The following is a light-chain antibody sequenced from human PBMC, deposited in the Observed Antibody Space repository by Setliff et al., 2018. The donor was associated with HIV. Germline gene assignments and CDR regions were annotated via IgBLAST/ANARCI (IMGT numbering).Light chain of an antibody. Sequence: QSVLTQAPSVSGAPGQRVTISCTGSSSNIGAGYDVHWYQQLPGTAPKLVIFGNNNRPSGIPDRFPGSKPGTSASLAITGLQAEDEADYYCQSYDSSLRGSVFGTGTKVTVL. CDR3: QSYDSSLRGSV. V-gene: IGLV1-40*01. CDR1: SSNIGAGYD. CDR2: GNN. J-gene: IGLJ1*01.